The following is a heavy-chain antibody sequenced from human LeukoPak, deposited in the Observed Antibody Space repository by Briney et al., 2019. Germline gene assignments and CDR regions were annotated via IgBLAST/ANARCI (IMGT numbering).Heavy chain of an antibody. CDR3: ASTMVRGVIEYYYYGMDV. V-gene: IGHV1-24*01. CDR2: FDPEDGET. Sequence: GASVKVSCKVSGYTLTELSMHWVRQAPGKGLEWMGGFDPEDGETIYAQKFQGRVTMTEDTSTDTAYMELSSLRSEDTAVYYCASTMVRGVIEYYYYGMDVWGQGTTVTVSS. CDR1: GYTLTELS. J-gene: IGHJ6*02. D-gene: IGHD3-10*01.